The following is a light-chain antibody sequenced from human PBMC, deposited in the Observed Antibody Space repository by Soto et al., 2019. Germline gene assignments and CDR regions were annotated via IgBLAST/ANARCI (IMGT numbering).Light chain of an antibody. V-gene: IGLV2-14*01. J-gene: IGLJ2*01. CDR2: DVS. Sequence: QSALTQPASVSGSPGQSITISCTGTSSDVGGYNYVSWYQQYPGKAPKIMVYDVSYRPSGISNRFSGSKSGNTASLTISGLQAEDEAHYYCSSYTSGNTLVFGGGTKLTVL. CDR3: SSYTSGNTLV. CDR1: SSDVGGYNY.